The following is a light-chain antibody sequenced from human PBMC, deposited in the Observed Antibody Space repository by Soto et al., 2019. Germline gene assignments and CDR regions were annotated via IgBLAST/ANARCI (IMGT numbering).Light chain of an antibody. CDR1: QSISTW. Sequence: DIQMTQSPSTLSASVGDRVTITCRASQSISTWLAWYQQRPGKAPKLLTYDASRVESGVPSRISGSGSGTDFTLTISSLQPDDFATYYCQQYNTYPWTFGQGTKVEIK. J-gene: IGKJ1*01. CDR2: DAS. CDR3: QQYNTYPWT. V-gene: IGKV1-5*01.